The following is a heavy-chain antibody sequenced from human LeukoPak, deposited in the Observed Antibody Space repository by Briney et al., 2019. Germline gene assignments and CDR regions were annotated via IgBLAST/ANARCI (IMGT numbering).Heavy chain of an antibody. Sequence: GGSLRLSCAASGFPFSSYSMTWVRQAPGKGLEWVANIKPDGTTKFYADSVKGRFTISRDNALNSLCLQMNSLRAEDTAIYYCARSIPYGTTWYGRSDYWGQGTLVTVSS. CDR1: GFPFSSYS. V-gene: IGHV3-7*03. CDR2: IKPDGTTK. D-gene: IGHD6-13*01. CDR3: ARSIPYGTTWYGRSDY. J-gene: IGHJ4*02.